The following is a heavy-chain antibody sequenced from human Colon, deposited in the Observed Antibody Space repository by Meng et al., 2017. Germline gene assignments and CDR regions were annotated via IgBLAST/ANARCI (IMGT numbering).Heavy chain of an antibody. D-gene: IGHD3-10*01. V-gene: IGHV1-3*01. Sequence: QVQLVQSGAEVKKPGASVKGSCKASGYTFTTYALHWVRQAPGQTLEWMGWINAGNGDTEYSQSFKGRVTLTRDTSASTAYMELTSLRSEDTAVYYCAREFGGLRSFEYWGRGTLVTVSS. CDR2: INAGNGDT. CDR3: AREFGGLRSFEY. CDR1: GYTFTTYA. J-gene: IGHJ4*02.